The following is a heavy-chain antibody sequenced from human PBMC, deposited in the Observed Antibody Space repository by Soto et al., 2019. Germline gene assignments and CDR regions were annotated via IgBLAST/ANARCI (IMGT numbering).Heavy chain of an antibody. V-gene: IGHV4-59*01. Sequence: SETLSLTCTVSGGSISSYYWSWIRQPPGKGLEWIGYIYYSGSTNYNPSLKSRVTISVDTSKNQSSLKLSSVTAADTAVYYCARVTDSDAFDIWGQGTMVTVS. CDR3: ARVTDSDAFDI. CDR1: GGSISSYY. CDR2: IYYSGST. D-gene: IGHD5-18*01. J-gene: IGHJ3*02.